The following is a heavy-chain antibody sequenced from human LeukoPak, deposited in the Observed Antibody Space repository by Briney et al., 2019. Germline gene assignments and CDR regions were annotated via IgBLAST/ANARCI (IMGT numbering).Heavy chain of an antibody. D-gene: IGHD4-11*01. V-gene: IGHV4-34*01. CDR2: INHSGST. CDR1: GFTFSSYW. Sequence: PGGSLRLSCAASGFTFSSYWMSWVRQAPGKGLEWIGEINHSGSTNYNPSLKSRVTISVDTSKNQFSLKLSSVTAADTAVYYCAREQSHLLDYWGQGTLVTVSS. CDR3: AREQSHLLDY. J-gene: IGHJ4*02.